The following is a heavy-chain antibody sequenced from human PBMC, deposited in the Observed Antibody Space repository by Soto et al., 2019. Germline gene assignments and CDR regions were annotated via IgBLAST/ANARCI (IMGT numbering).Heavy chain of an antibody. CDR1: GFTFSSYS. CDR3: ASPDRVSTSYYYMDV. V-gene: IGHV3-48*01. Sequence: GGSLRLSCAASGFTFSSYSMNWVRQAPGKGLEWVSYISSSSSTIYYADSVKGRFTISRDNAKNSLYLQMNSLRAEDTAVYYCASPDRVSTSYYYMDVWGKGTTVTVSS. J-gene: IGHJ6*03. D-gene: IGHD2-2*01. CDR2: ISSSSSTI.